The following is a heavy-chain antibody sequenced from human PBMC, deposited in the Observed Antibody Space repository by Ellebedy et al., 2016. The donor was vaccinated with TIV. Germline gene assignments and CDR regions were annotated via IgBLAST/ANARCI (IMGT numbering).Heavy chain of an antibody. V-gene: IGHV4-34*01. J-gene: IGHJ5*02. Sequence: SETLSLTCAVYGGSFSGYYWSWIRQPPGKGLEWIGEINHSGSTNYNPSLKSRVTVSVDTSKNQFSLKLSSVTAADTAVYYCARHRIAVDTNNWFDPWGQGTLVTVSS. CDR1: GGSFSGYY. CDR2: INHSGST. D-gene: IGHD6-19*01. CDR3: ARHRIAVDTNNWFDP.